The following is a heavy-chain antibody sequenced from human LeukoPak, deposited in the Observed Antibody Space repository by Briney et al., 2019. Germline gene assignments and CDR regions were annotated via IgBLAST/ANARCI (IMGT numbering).Heavy chain of an antibody. CDR3: ARVAGSDYYYYGMDV. J-gene: IGHJ6*02. D-gene: IGHD6-19*01. V-gene: IGHV4-59*01. Sequence: PSETLSLTCTVSGGSISSYYWSWIRQPPGKGLEWNGYIYYSGSTNYNPSLKSRVTISVDTSKNQFSLKLSSVTAADTAVYYCARVAGSDYYYYGMDVWGQGTTVTVSS. CDR1: GGSISSYY. CDR2: IYYSGST.